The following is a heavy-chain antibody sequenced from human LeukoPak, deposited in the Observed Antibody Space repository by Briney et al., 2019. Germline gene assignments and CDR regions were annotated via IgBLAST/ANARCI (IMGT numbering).Heavy chain of an antibody. D-gene: IGHD3-3*01. CDR3: ARDLRGGTYDFWSDYYYMDV. J-gene: IGHJ6*03. V-gene: IGHV7-4-1*02. Sequence: ASVKVSCKASGYTFTSYAMNWVRQAPGQGLEWMGWINTNTGNPTYAQGFTGRFVFSLDTSVSTAYLRISSLKAEDTAVYYCARDLRGGTYDFWSDYYYMDVWGKGTTVTVSS. CDR1: GYTFTSYA. CDR2: INTNTGNP.